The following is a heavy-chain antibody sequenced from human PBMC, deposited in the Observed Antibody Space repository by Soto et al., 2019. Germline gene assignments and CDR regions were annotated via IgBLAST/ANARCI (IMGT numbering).Heavy chain of an antibody. V-gene: IGHV4-59*08. J-gene: IGHJ4*02. Sequence: QVQLQESGPGLVRPSETLSLTCTVSSDSISSYYWIWIRQSPGKGLEWIGYTDYSGNTNYNPSLKSRVTLSGDTSNTQFSLRLSSVTAADPAVYYCARAVGDPLYYLDYWGQGTLVTVSS. CDR3: ARAVGDPLYYLDY. D-gene: IGHD6-19*01. CDR1: SDSISSYY. CDR2: TDYSGNT.